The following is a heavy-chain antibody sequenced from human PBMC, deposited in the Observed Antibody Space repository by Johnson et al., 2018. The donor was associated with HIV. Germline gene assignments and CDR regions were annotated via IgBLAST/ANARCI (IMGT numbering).Heavy chain of an antibody. V-gene: IGHV3-66*02. D-gene: IGHD4-17*01. Sequence: VQLVESGGGLVQPGGSLRLSCAASGFTVSSNYMSWVRQAPGKVLEWVSVIYSGGSTYYADSVKGRFTISRDNSKNTLYLQMNSLRAEDTAVYYCARVRPNPTVTTRGAAFDIWGQGTMVTVSS. CDR3: ARVRPNPTVTTRGAAFDI. CDR1: GFTVSSNY. J-gene: IGHJ3*02. CDR2: IYSGGST.